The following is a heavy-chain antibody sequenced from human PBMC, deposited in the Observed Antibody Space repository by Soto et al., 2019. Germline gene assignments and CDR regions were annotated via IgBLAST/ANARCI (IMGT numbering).Heavy chain of an antibody. Sequence: PGGSLRLSCAASGFMFDEYAMHWVRQVPGKGLEWVSGISWNSGNIDYADSVRGRFTISRDNAKNSLYLQMNSLRAEDTALYYCAKDINLSGLYYYGMDVWGQGTTVTVSS. J-gene: IGHJ6*02. D-gene: IGHD3-10*01. V-gene: IGHV3-9*01. CDR2: ISWNSGNI. CDR1: GFMFDEYA. CDR3: AKDINLSGLYYYGMDV.